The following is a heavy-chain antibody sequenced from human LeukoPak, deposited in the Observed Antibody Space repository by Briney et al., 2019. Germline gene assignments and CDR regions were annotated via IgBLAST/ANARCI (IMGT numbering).Heavy chain of an antibody. CDR1: GFTFSSYS. D-gene: IGHD3-10*01. CDR2: ISSSSSYI. Sequence: GGSLRLSCAASGFTFSSYSMNWVRQAPGKGLEWVSSISSSSSYIYYADSVKGRFTISRDNAKNSLYLQMNSLRAEDTAVYYCARARDGLLWFGELFPFFDFWGQGNLVTVSS. J-gene: IGHJ4*02. CDR3: ARARDGLLWFGELFPFFDF. V-gene: IGHV3-21*01.